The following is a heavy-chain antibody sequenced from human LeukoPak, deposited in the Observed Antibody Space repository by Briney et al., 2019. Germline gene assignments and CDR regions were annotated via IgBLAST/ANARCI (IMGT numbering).Heavy chain of an antibody. Sequence: SETLSLTCTVSGGSISSSSYYWGWIRQPPGKGLEWIGSIYYSGSSYYNPPLKSRVTISVDTSKNQFSLKLSSVTAADTAVYYCARGIPGDYWGQGTLVTVSS. CDR3: ARGIPGDY. V-gene: IGHV4-39*07. D-gene: IGHD3-10*01. CDR1: GGSISSSSYY. CDR2: IYYSGSS. J-gene: IGHJ4*02.